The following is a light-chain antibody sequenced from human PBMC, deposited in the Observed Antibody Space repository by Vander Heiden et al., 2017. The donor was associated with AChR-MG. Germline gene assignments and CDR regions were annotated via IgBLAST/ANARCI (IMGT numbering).Light chain of an antibody. CDR1: SSDVGGYNY. J-gene: IGLJ1*01. V-gene: IGLV2-14*01. Sequence: QSALTQPAPASGSPGQSNTISCTGTSSDVGGYNYVSWYQQHPGKAPKLMIYEVSNRPSGVSNRFSGSKSGNTASLTISGLQAEDEADYYCSSYTSSSTYVFGTGTKVTVL. CDR2: EVS. CDR3: SSYTSSSTYV.